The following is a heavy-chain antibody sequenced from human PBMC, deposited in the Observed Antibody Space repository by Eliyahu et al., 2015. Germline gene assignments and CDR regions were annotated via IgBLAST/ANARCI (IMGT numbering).Heavy chain of an antibody. CDR3: AHSTPVARWYSSSSNYMDYFDY. Sequence: QITLKESGPTLVKPTXTLTLTCTFSGFSLSTSXVGXGWIRQPPGKALEWLALIYWNDDKRYSPSLKSRLTITKDTSKNQVVLTMTNMDPVDTATYYCAHSTPVARWYSSSSNYMDYFDYWGQGTLVTVSS. J-gene: IGHJ4*02. V-gene: IGHV2-5*01. CDR2: IYWNDDK. D-gene: IGHD6-6*01. CDR1: GFSLSTSXVG.